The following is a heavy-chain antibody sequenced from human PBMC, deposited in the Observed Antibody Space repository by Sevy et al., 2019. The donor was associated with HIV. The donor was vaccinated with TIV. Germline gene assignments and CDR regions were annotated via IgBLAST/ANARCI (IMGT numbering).Heavy chain of an antibody. V-gene: IGHV3-23*01. J-gene: IGHJ4*02. Sequence: GGSLRLSCAASGFTFSSYAMSWVRQAPGKGLEWVSAISGSGGSTYYADSVKDRFTISRDNSKNTLYLQMNSLRAEDTAVYYCAKQWRLTMIVVVNFLFDYWGQGTLVTVSS. CDR2: ISGSGGST. CDR1: GFTFSSYA. D-gene: IGHD3-22*01. CDR3: AKQWRLTMIVVVNFLFDY.